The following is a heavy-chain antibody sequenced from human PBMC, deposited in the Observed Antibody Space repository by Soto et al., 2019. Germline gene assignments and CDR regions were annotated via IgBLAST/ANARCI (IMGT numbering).Heavy chain of an antibody. J-gene: IGHJ4*02. CDR1: GFTFSSYS. D-gene: IGHD1-26*01. Sequence: EVQLVESGGGLVKPGGSLRLSCAASGFTFSSYSMNWVRQAPGKGLEWVSSISSRSTYIHYADSVKGRFTISRDNAKNSLYLQMNSLRAEDTAVYYCARDEVGLRGVQYDHFDYWGQGTLVTVSS. CDR2: ISSRSTYI. V-gene: IGHV3-21*01. CDR3: ARDEVGLRGVQYDHFDY.